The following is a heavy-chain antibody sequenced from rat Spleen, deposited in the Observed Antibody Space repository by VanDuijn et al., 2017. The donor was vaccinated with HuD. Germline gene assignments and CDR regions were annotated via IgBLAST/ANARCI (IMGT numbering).Heavy chain of an antibody. V-gene: IGHV2-15*01. Sequence: QVQLKESGPGLVQPSQTLSLTCTVSGFSLTSNSVSWVRQPPGKGLEWLGAIWRGGSTDYNSPLKSRLSISRDTSKSQVFLKMNSLQTEDTATYYCARDRLRVYPFDYWGQGVMVTVSS. CDR2: IWRGGST. CDR1: GFSLTSNS. CDR3: ARDRLRVYPFDY. D-gene: IGHD1-9*01. J-gene: IGHJ2*01.